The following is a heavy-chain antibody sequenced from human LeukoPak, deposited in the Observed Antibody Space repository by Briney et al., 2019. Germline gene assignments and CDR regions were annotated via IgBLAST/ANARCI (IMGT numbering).Heavy chain of an antibody. Sequence: GGSLRLSCAASGFTFSNYGVNWVRQAPGKGLEFISYISSSSSTIYHADSVKGRFTISRDNAKNSLYLQMNSLRAEDTAVYYCARDGRAYCGGDCCSDYWGQGTLVTVSS. V-gene: IGHV3-48*04. J-gene: IGHJ4*02. CDR2: ISSSSSTI. CDR3: ARDGRAYCGGDCCSDY. D-gene: IGHD2-21*02. CDR1: GFTFSNYG.